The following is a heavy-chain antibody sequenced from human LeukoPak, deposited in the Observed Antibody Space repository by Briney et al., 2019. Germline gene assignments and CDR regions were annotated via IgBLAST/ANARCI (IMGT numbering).Heavy chain of an antibody. J-gene: IGHJ5*02. D-gene: IGHD6-6*01. Sequence: PAETLCLTCTVSGGSISSYYWSWIRQPPGKGLEWIGYIYYSGSTNYNPSLKSRVTISVDTSKNQFSLKLSSVTAADTAVYYCARAVIAARSWFDPWGQGTQVSVSS. CDR1: GGSISSYY. CDR3: ARAVIAARSWFDP. CDR2: IYYSGST. V-gene: IGHV4-59*08.